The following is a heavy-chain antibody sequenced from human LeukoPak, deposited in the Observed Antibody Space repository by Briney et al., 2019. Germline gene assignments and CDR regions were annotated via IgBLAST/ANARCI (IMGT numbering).Heavy chain of an antibody. Sequence: GSLRLSCAASGLTISDSWIHWVRQVPGKGLMWVSRLASDENNRIYADSVKGRFTISRDNAKNTLFLQMNSLRVEDTGFYYCARDAGWGRLDSWGQGALVTVSS. J-gene: IGHJ4*02. V-gene: IGHV3-74*01. CDR2: LASDENNR. CDR3: ARDAGWGRLDS. CDR1: GLTISDSW. D-gene: IGHD3-16*01.